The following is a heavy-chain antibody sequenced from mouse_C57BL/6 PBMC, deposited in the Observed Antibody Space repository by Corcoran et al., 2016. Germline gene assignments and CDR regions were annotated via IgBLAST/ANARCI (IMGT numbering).Heavy chain of an antibody. D-gene: IGHD1-1*01. CDR3: ARKDYGSHYAMDY. Sequence: QVQLKQSGAELVRPGASVKLSCKASGYTFTDYYINWVKQRPGQGLEWIARIYPGSGNTYYNEKFKGKATLTAEKSSSTAYMQLSSLTSEDSAVYFCARKDYGSHYAMDYWGQGTSVTVSS. V-gene: IGHV1-76*01. CDR1: GYTFTDYY. CDR2: IYPGSGNT. J-gene: IGHJ4*01.